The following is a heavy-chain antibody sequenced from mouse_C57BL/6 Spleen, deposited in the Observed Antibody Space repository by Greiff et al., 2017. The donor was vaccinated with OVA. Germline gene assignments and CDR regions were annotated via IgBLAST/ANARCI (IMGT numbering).Heavy chain of an antibody. CDR1: GYSFTGYY. D-gene: IGHD2-3*01. CDR2: INPSTGGT. V-gene: IGHV1-42*01. J-gene: IGHJ4*01. CDR3: ARSLYALSHYAMDY. Sequence: EVMLVESGPELVKPGASVKISCKASGYSFTGYYMNWVKQSPEKSLEWIGEINPSTGGTTYNQKFKAKATLTVDKSSSTAYMQLKSLTSEDSAVYYCARSLYALSHYAMDYWGQGTSVTVSS.